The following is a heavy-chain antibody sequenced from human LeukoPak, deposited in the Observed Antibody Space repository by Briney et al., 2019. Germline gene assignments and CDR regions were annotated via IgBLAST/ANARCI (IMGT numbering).Heavy chain of an antibody. CDR2: IRNDGTNK. J-gene: IGHJ6*04. V-gene: IGHV3-30*02. CDR1: GFTFSSYG. Sequence: GGSLRLSCAASGFTFSSYGMHWVRQAPGKGLEWVAFIRNDGTNKYYADSVKGRFTISRDNSKNTQYLQMNSLRIEDTAVYYCAKGSDWMDVWGKGTTVTISS. D-gene: IGHD3/OR15-3a*01. CDR3: AKGSDWMDV.